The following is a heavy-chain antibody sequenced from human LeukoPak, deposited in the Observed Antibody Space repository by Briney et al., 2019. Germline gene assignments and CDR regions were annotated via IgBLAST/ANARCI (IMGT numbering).Heavy chain of an antibody. CDR1: GGSFSGYY. D-gene: IGHD1-26*01. CDR2: INHSGST. J-gene: IGHJ6*03. CDR3: ASQGHHGKIVGATLSYFYMDV. V-gene: IGHV4-34*01. Sequence: PSETLSLTCAVYGGSFSGYYWSWIRQPPGKGLEWVGEINHSGSTNYNPSLKSRVTISVDTSKNQFSLKLSSVTAADTAFYYCASQGHHGKIVGATLSYFYMDVWGKGTTVTVSS.